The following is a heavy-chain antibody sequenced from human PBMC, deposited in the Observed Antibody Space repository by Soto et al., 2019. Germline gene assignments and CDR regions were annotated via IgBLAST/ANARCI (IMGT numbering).Heavy chain of an antibody. CDR2: ISGSGGST. J-gene: IGHJ4*02. Sequence: PGGSLRLSSAASGFTFSSYAMSWVRQAPGKGLEWVSAISGSGGSTYYADSVKGRFTISRDNSKNTLYLQMNSLRAEDTAVYYCVKRYYYDSSGYYPEIYFDYWGQGTLVTVSS. V-gene: IGHV3-23*01. CDR1: GFTFSSYA. D-gene: IGHD3-22*01. CDR3: VKRYYYDSSGYYPEIYFDY.